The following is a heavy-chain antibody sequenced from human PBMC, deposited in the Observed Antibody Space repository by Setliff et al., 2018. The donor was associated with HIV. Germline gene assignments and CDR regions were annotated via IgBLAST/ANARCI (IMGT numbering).Heavy chain of an antibody. CDR1: GGSFSGYY. D-gene: IGHD3-3*01. CDR2: INHSGST. CDR3: ARKVTIFGVVIIYYYMDV. Sequence: SETLSLTCAVYGGSFSGYYWSWIRQPPGKGLEWIGEINHSGSTNYNPSLKSRVTISVDTSKNQFSLKLSSVTAADTAVYYCARKVTIFGVVIIYYYMDVWGKGTTVTAP. J-gene: IGHJ6*03. V-gene: IGHV4-34*01.